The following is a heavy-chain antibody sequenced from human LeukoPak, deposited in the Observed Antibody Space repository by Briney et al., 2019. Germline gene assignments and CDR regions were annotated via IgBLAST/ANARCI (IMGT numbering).Heavy chain of an antibody. D-gene: IGHD3-10*01. CDR2: VYHTGSS. J-gene: IGHJ4*02. CDR1: GDSIRSSY. Sequence: SETLSLTCSVSGDSIRSSYWSWIRQPPGKGLEWIGYVYHTGSSYYNPSHKSRATTSIDMSKNQFSLQLTSMTAADTAVYYCAGYGSESYYKAFDFWGQGILVTVSS. V-gene: IGHV4-59*01. CDR3: AGYGSESYYKAFDF.